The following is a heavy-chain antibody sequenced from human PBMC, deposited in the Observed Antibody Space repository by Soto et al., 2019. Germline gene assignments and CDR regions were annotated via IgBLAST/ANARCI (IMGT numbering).Heavy chain of an antibody. Sequence: PSETLSLTCTVSGGSISSGDYYWSWIRQPPGKGLEWIGYIYYSGSTYYNPSLKSRVTISVDTSKNQFSLKLSSVTAADTAVYYCARVSEEVVPVPLYYYYYMDVWGKGTTVTVSS. CDR3: ARVSEEVVPVPLYYYYYMDV. V-gene: IGHV4-30-4*01. CDR2: IYYSGST. J-gene: IGHJ6*03. D-gene: IGHD2-2*01. CDR1: GGSISSGDYY.